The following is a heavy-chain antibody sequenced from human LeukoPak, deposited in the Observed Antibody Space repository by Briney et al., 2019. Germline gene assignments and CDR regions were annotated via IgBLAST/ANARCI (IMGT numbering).Heavy chain of an antibody. J-gene: IGHJ4*02. Sequence: ETLSLTCTVSGGSISSYCWSWIRQPPGKGLEWIGYIYYSGSTNYNPSLKSRVTISVDTSKNQFSLKLSSVTAADTALYYCARGVEYSSSSGLGYWGQRTLVTVSS. CDR1: GGSISSYC. CDR3: ARGVEYSSSSGLGY. D-gene: IGHD6-6*01. CDR2: IYYSGST. V-gene: IGHV4-59*01.